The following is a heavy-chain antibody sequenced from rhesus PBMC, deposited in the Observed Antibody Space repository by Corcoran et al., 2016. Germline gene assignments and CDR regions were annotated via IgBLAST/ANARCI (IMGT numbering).Heavy chain of an antibody. CDR1: GFTFSTYG. CDR2: YIIDGGGAT. J-gene: IGHJ5-1*01. CDR3: NNRFDV. Sequence: EVQLVESGGGLVQPGGSLRPPCAASGFTFSTYGIYWVRQAPGNGLEWHSYIIDGGGATYYAGSVKGRFTSSRDNSKNTLSLQMNSLRAEDPAVYYCNNRFDVWGPGVLVTVSS. V-gene: IGHV3S5*01.